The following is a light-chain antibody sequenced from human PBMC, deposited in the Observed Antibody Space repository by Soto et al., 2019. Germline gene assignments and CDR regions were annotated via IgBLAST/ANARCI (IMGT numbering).Light chain of an antibody. Sequence: EIVLTQSPGTLSLSPGEGATLSCRASQSVSSSYLAWYQQKPGQAPRLLIYGASSRATGIPDRFSGSGSGTDFTLTISRLGPEDFAVYYCQQHGSSPRTFGQGTKVDIK. V-gene: IGKV3-20*01. CDR1: QSVSSSY. CDR2: GAS. CDR3: QQHGSSPRT. J-gene: IGKJ1*01.